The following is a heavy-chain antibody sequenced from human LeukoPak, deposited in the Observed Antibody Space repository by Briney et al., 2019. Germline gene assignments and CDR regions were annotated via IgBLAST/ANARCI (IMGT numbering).Heavy chain of an antibody. J-gene: IGHJ6*04. CDR3: AREKQPRYYYGMDV. V-gene: IGHV3-21*01. CDR2: ISNSSSYI. Sequence: GGSLRLSCAASGFTFSSYWMSWVRQAPGKGLEWVSSISNSSSYIYYAGSVKGRFTISRDNAKNSLYLQMNSLRAEDTAVYYCAREKQPRYYYGMDVWGKGTTVTVSS. D-gene: IGHD6-13*01. CDR1: GFTFSSYW.